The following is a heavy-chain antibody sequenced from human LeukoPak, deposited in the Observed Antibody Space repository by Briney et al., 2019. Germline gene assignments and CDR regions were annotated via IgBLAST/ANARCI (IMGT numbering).Heavy chain of an antibody. CDR1: GGSFSGYY. J-gene: IGHJ4*02. CDR3: AKDTPIAAAGLFDY. D-gene: IGHD6-13*01. CDR2: ISGSGGST. Sequence: ETLSLTCAVYGGSFSGYYWSWIRQPPGKGLEWVSAISGSGGSTYYADSVKGRFTISRDNSKNTLYLQMNSLRAEDTAVYYCAKDTPIAAAGLFDYWGQGTLVTVSS. V-gene: IGHV3-23*01.